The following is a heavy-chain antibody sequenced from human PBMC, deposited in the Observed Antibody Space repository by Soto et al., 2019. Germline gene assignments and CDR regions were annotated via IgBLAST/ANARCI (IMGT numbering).Heavy chain of an antibody. CDR2: IWYDGSNK. D-gene: IGHD5-12*01. Sequence: GGSLRLSCAASGFTFSSYGMHWVRQAPGKGLEWVAVIWYDGSNKYYADSVKGRFTISRDNSKNTLYLQMNSLRAEDTAVYYCARDGYIVATSGFDYWRQGTLVTVSS. V-gene: IGHV3-33*01. CDR1: GFTFSSYG. J-gene: IGHJ4*02. CDR3: ARDGYIVATSGFDY.